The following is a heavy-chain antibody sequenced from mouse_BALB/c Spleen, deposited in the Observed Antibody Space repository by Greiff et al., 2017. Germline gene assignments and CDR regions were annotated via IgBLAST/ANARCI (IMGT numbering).Heavy chain of an antibody. J-gene: IGHJ2*01. Sequence: EVKLVESGPGLVKPSQSLSLTCTVTGYSITSDYAWNWIRQFPGNKLEWMGYISYSGSTSYNPSLKSRISITRDTSKNQFFLQLNSVTTEDTATYYCANYGSRGGYFDYWGQGTTLTVSS. V-gene: IGHV3-2*02. CDR2: ISYSGST. CDR1: GYSITSDYA. D-gene: IGHD1-1*01. CDR3: ANYGSRGGYFDY.